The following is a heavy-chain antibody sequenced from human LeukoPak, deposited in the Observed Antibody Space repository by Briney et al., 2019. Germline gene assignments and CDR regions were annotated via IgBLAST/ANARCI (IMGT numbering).Heavy chain of an antibody. CDR3: ASPGRVTHFDY. CDR1: GGSIRSSSYY. V-gene: IGHV4-39*01. D-gene: IGHD2-21*02. J-gene: IGHJ4*02. CDR2: IYYSGST. Sequence: PSETLSLTCTVSGGSIRSSSYYCGWIRQPPGKGLEWIGSIYYSGSTYYNPSLKNRVTISVDTSKNQFSLKLSSVTAADTAVYYCASPGRVTHFDYWGQGTLVTVSS.